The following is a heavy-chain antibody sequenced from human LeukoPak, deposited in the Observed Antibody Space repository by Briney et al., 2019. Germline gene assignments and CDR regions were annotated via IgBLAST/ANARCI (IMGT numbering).Heavy chain of an antibody. J-gene: IGHJ5*02. CDR1: GGSISSSNYF. V-gene: IGHV4-39*07. CDR3: ATRPDIAATGPGWFDP. Sequence: SETLSLTCTVSGGSISSSNYFWGWVRQPPGKGLEWIGTISYSGTTHDNPSLKSRVIISVDTSKKQFSLRLSSVTAADTAAYYCATRPDIAATGPGWFDPWGQGTLVTVSS. CDR2: ISYSGTT. D-gene: IGHD6-13*01.